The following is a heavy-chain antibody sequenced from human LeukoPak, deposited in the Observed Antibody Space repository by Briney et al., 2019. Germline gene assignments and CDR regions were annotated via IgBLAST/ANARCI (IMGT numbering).Heavy chain of an antibody. CDR3: TNSKFGEFRNYYYMDV. J-gene: IGHJ6*03. CDR1: GGTLSNYA. Sequence: SVKVSCKASGGTLSNYAINWVRQAPGQGLEWMGGIIPMFNTPNYAQKFQDRVTITADKSTSTAYMNLTSLTSEDTAVYYCTNSKFGEFRNYYYMDVWGKGTTVTVSS. V-gene: IGHV1-69*06. CDR2: IIPMFNTP. D-gene: IGHD3-10*01.